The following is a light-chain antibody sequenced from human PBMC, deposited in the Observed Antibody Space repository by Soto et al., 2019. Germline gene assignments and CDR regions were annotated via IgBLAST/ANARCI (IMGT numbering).Light chain of an antibody. V-gene: IGKV1-39*01. Sequence: DIQVTQSPSTLSASVGDRVTITCRASQNIDIWLSWYQQKPGKAPSLLIYAASSLQSGVASRFSGSGSATDFTLTISSLQPEDFATYFCQQGYNMPLTFGGGTKVDIK. CDR1: QNIDIW. CDR3: QQGYNMPLT. CDR2: AAS. J-gene: IGKJ4*01.